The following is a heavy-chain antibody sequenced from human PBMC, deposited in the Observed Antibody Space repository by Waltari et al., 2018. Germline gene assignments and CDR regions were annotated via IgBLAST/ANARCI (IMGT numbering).Heavy chain of an antibody. J-gene: IGHJ4*02. CDR3: TKRFCDTNRCYGLDF. Sequence: EVQLVESGGDLVQPGGSLRLSCVASGFTFATQPMGWARQATGKGLELVSAISPSGDITYYADSVRGRFTMSRDNSRNTLNLQMDRLRAEDTAVYHCTKRFCDTNRCYGLDFWGQGTLVTVSS. D-gene: IGHD2-2*01. CDR1: GFTFATQP. V-gene: IGHV3-23*04. CDR2: ISPSGDIT.